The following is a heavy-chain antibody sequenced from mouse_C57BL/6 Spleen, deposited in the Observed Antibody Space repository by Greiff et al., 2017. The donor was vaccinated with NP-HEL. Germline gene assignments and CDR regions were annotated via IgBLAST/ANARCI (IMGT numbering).Heavy chain of an antibody. CDR1: GYTFTSYW. D-gene: IGHD1-1*01. CDR2: IHPNSGST. CDR3: ARIGVAYWYFDV. V-gene: IGHV1-64*01. J-gene: IGHJ1*03. Sequence: QVQLQQPGAELVKPGASVKLSCKASGYTFTSYWMHWVKQRPGQGLEWIGMIHPNSGSTNYNEKFKSKATLTVDKSSSTAYMQLSSLTSEDSAVYYCARIGVAYWYFDVWGTGTTVTVSS.